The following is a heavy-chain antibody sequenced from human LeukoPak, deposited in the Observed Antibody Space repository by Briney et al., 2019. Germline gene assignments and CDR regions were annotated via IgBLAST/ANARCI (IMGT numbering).Heavy chain of an antibody. CDR1: GVSISSGGYY. J-gene: IGHJ4*02. D-gene: IGHD3-22*01. CDR2: IYYSGST. CDR3: ARTTYYYDSSGYLYYFDH. V-gene: IGHV4-31*03. Sequence: SETLSLTCTVSGVSISSGGYYWSWIRQHPGKGLEWIGYIYYSGSTYYNPSLKSRVTISVDTSKNQFSLKLSSVTAADTAVYYCARTTYYYDSSGYLYYFDHWGQGTLVTVSS.